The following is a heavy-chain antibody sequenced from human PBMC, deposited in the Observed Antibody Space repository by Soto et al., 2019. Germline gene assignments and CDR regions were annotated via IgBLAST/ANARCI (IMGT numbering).Heavy chain of an antibody. CDR2: IYYGGTT. V-gene: IGHV4-61*08. CDR1: GGSISSGGYS. D-gene: IGHD1-26*01. Sequence: SETLSLTCAVSGGSISSGGYSWNWIRQPPGKGLEWIGYIYYGGTTSYNPSLRSRVTMSIDTSRNQFSLKLRSVTAADTAVYYCARDPVGVTHFDYWGQGALVTVSS. J-gene: IGHJ4*02. CDR3: ARDPVGVTHFDY.